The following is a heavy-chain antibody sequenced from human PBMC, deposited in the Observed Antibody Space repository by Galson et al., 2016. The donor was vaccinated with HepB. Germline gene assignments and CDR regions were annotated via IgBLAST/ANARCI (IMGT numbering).Heavy chain of an antibody. CDR2: IGRSGSPI. D-gene: IGHD1-26*01. Sequence: SLRLSCAASGLTFSSYEMSWVRQGPGKGLEWVSYIGRSGSPIYYADSVQGRFTISRDNAKKSLYLQMNSLIDEDTAVYYCARDVVGAAFDSWGQGTLVTVSS. CDR3: ARDVVGAAFDS. V-gene: IGHV3-48*03. J-gene: IGHJ4*02. CDR1: GLTFSSYE.